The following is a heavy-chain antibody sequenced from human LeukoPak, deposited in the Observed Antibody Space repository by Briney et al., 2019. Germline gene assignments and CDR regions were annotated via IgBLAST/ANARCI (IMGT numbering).Heavy chain of an antibody. CDR3: ARSAVGRKNWFDP. V-gene: IGHV3-23*01. CDR1: GFTFSSYN. D-gene: IGHD6-13*01. CDR2: ISGSGAST. J-gene: IGHJ5*02. Sequence: GGSLRLSCAASGFTFSSYNMNWVRQAPGKGLEWVSAISGSGASTFYADSVKGRFTISRDNSKNTLYLVMNSLRAEDTAVYYCARSAVGRKNWFDPWGQGTLVTVSS.